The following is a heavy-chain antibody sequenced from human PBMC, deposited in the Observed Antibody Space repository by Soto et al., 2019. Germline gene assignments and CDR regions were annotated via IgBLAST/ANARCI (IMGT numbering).Heavy chain of an antibody. CDR2: ISGSGDST. CDR1: GFTFSNYA. CDR3: AKDGGFSSSPSYFHY. V-gene: IGHV3-23*01. Sequence: EAQLLESGGGLVQPGGSLRLSCAASGFTFSNYAMSWVRQAPGKGLEWVSAISGSGDSTYYADSVKGRFTISRDNSKNTLYLQLNSLRADDTAVYYCAKDGGFSSSPSYFHYWGRGTLVTVSS. D-gene: IGHD6-6*01. J-gene: IGHJ4*02.